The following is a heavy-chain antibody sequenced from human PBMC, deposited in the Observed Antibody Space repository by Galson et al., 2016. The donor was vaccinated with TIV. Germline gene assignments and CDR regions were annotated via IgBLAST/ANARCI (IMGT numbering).Heavy chain of an antibody. CDR3: ARAAGRNGATCHATCESFDF. J-gene: IGHJ3*01. CDR1: GDSVSSHSAA. CDR2: TYCRSRCYY. D-gene: IGHD3-10*01. V-gene: IGHV6-1*01. Sequence: CAISGDSVSSHSAAWNWIRQSPSRGLEWPGGTYCRSRCYYDYAVSVKSRITIESDTSKNQFSLQLNSVTSEDTAVYYCARAAGRNGATCHATCESFDFWGQGTKVTVSS.